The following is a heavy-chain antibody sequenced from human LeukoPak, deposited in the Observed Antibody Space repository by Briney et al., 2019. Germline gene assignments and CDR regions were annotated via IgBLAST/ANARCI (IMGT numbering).Heavy chain of an antibody. V-gene: IGHV3-30*02. CDR1: GFTVSNRG. CDR3: AKDFWFDGGAS. D-gene: IGHD3-3*01. Sequence: GGSLRLSCAVSGFTVSNRGMHWVRQTPVKGLERVAFIWSNGNNKNYADSVKGRFTISRDNSKNTLYLEMSSLRLEDTATYYCAKDFWFDGGASWGQGTLVTVSS. CDR2: IWSNGNNK. J-gene: IGHJ4*02.